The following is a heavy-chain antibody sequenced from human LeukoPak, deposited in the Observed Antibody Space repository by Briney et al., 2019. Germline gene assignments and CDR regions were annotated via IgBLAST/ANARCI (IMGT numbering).Heavy chain of an antibody. J-gene: IGHJ6*03. CDR2: INPNSGGT. V-gene: IGHV1-2*06. CDR3: ARLGSYGSGSTPFYYYYMDV. CDR1: GYTFTGYY. Sequence: ASVKVSCKASGYTFTGYYTHWVRQAPGQGLEWMGRINPNSGGTNYAQKFQGRVTMTRDTSISTAYMELSRLRSDDTAVYYCARLGSYGSGSTPFYYYYMDVWGKGTTVTVSS. D-gene: IGHD3-10*01.